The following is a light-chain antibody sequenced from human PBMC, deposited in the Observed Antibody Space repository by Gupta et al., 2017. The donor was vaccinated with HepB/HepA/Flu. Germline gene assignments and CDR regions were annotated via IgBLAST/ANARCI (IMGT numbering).Light chain of an antibody. Sequence: QSALTQPPSASGSTGQSLTISCTGIGSDVGGRSYVSWYQQHPGTAPKLMLYEVSKRPSGVPDRFSGSKSGNTASLTVSGLQEEDEADYYCSSFAGSNNLMFGGGTRVTVL. CDR2: EVS. J-gene: IGLJ3*02. V-gene: IGLV2-8*01. CDR3: SSFAGSNNLM. CDR1: GSDVGGRSY.